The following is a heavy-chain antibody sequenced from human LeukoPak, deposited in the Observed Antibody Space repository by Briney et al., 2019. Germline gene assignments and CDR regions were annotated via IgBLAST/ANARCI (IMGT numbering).Heavy chain of an antibody. D-gene: IGHD3-22*01. CDR2: INTNTGNP. CDR1: GYTFTGYY. CDR3: ARENDVTMIVVATGFDP. J-gene: IGHJ5*02. Sequence: GASVKVSCKASGYTFTGYYMHWVRQAPGQGLEWMGWINTNTGNPTYAQGFTGRFVFSLDTSVSTAYLQISSLKAEDTAVYYCARENDVTMIVVATGFDPWGQGTLVTVSS. V-gene: IGHV7-4-1*02.